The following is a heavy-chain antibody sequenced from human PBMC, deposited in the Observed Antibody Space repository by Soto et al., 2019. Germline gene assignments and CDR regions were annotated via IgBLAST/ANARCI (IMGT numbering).Heavy chain of an antibody. CDR1: GGSISSYY. CDR2: HYYSRIT. V-gene: IGHV4-59*01. Sequence: SETLSLTYTVSGGSISSYYWSWIRQPPGKGRETIGNHYYSRITIYNPTLNSRVTISENPSKKHSSLKPSSVTAADTAVYYCARYFVCGDIFDYWGHGTLANVS. D-gene: IGHD3-9*01. J-gene: IGHJ4*01. CDR3: ARYFVCGDIFDY.